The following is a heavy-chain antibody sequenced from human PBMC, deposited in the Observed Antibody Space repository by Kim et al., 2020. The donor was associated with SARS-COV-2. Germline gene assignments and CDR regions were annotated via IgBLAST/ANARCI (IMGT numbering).Heavy chain of an antibody. V-gene: IGHV5-51*01. J-gene: IGHJ4*02. D-gene: IGHD2-15*01. Sequence: GESLKISCKGSGYSFTSYWIGWVRQMPGKGLEWMGIIYPGDSDTRYSPSFQGQVTISADKSISTAYLQWSSLKASDTAMYYCARVRYCSGGSCYLDYYFDYWGQGTLVTVSS. CDR2: IYPGDSDT. CDR1: GYSFTSYW. CDR3: ARVRYCSGGSCYLDYYFDY.